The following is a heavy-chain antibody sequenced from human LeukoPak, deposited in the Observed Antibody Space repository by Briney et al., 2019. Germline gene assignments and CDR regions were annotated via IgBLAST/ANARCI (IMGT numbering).Heavy chain of an antibody. Sequence: SQTLSLTCAISGDSVSSNSAAWNWIRQSPSRGLEWLGRTYYRSKWYNDYAVSVKSRITNHPDTSKNQFSLQLNSVTPEETAVYYCARAMAPDYYDSSGYQVGFDYWGQGTLVTVSS. CDR2: TYYRSKWYN. V-gene: IGHV6-1*01. CDR1: GDSVSSNSAA. J-gene: IGHJ4*02. D-gene: IGHD3-22*01. CDR3: ARAMAPDYYDSSGYQVGFDY.